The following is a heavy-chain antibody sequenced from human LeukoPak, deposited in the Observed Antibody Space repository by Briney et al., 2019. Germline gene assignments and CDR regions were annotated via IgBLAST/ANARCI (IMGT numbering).Heavy chain of an antibody. CDR3: ARDWKETTVTTSYFDL. CDR1: GFTFSNYW. Sequence: GGSLRLSCAASGFTFSNYWMSWVRQAPGKGLEWVANIKQDGSEKFYVDSVKGRFTISRDNAKNSLYLQMNSLGAEDTAVYYCARDWKETTVTTSYFDLWGRGTLVTVSS. J-gene: IGHJ2*01. CDR2: IKQDGSEK. D-gene: IGHD4-11*01. V-gene: IGHV3-7*01.